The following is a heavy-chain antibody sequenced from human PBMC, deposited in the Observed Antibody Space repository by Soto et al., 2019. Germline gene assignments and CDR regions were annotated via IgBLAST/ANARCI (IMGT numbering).Heavy chain of an antibody. Sequence: ASVKVSCKASGYIFSDYYMHWVRQAPGQGLECMGWINPNSGDTIYAQKFQGRVTVTGDPSISTAYMELSRLTSDDTAVYYCVRGRAVAGINDEAFDLWGQGTMATVSS. J-gene: IGHJ3*01. D-gene: IGHD6-19*01. V-gene: IGHV1-2*02. CDR2: INPNSGDT. CDR3: VRGRAVAGINDEAFDL. CDR1: GYIFSDYY.